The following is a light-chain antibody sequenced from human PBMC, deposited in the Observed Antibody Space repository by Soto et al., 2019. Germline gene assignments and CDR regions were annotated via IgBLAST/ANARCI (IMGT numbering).Light chain of an antibody. J-gene: IGKJ4*02. Sequence: EIAMSRKRLYLSVAAGQLSSISFNSSQSLLHSDGKTYFYWYLQKPGQPPQLLIYAVSNRFSGMPDRFSGSGAGTDIRLRFSVVEAEDIRFYYCMSTIQLRTFGEGTKVDIK. CDR3: MSTIQLRT. CDR1: QSLLHSDGKTY. CDR2: AVS. V-gene: IGKV2D-29*01.